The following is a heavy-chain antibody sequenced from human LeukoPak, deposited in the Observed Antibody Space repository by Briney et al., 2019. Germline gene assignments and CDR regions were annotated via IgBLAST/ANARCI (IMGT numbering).Heavy chain of an antibody. Sequence: GASVKVSCKASGGTFSSYAISWVRQAPGQGLEWMGGIIPIFGTANYAQKFQGRVTITADESTSTAYMELSSLRSEDTAVYYCARDEYSSSFAYLSDAFDIWGQGTMVTVSS. CDR2: IIPIFGTA. CDR3: ARDEYSSSFAYLSDAFDI. CDR1: GGTFSSYA. V-gene: IGHV1-69*13. J-gene: IGHJ3*02. D-gene: IGHD6-6*01.